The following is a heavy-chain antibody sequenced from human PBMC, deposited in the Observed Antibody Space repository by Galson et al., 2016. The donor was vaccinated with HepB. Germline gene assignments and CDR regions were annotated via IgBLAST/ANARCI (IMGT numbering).Heavy chain of an antibody. CDR1: GFTFSSYG. CDR2: ISYDGSNK. CDR3: AKVRQLAYSYGMDV. D-gene: IGHD6-6*01. Sequence: SLRLSCAASGFTFSSYGMHWVRQAPGKGLEWVAVISYDGSNKYYADSVKGRFTIFRDNSKNTLYLQMNSLRAEDTAVYYCAKVRQLAYSYGMDVWGQGTTVTVSS. V-gene: IGHV3-30*18. J-gene: IGHJ6*02.